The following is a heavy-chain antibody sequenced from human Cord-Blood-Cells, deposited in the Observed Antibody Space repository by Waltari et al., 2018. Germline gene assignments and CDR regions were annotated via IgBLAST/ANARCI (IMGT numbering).Heavy chain of an antibody. V-gene: IGHV1-69*02. CDR2: IIPILGIA. CDR1: GGTLSSYP. D-gene: IGHD2-21*02. Sequence: QVQLVQSGAEVKKPGSSVKVSCKASGGTLSSYPISWFRQAPGQGLEGMGRIIPILGIANYAQKFQGRVTMTADKSTSTAYMELSSLRSEDTAVYYCARGGNFNEGGFDYWGQGTLVTVSS. CDR3: ARGGNFNEGGFDY. J-gene: IGHJ4*02.